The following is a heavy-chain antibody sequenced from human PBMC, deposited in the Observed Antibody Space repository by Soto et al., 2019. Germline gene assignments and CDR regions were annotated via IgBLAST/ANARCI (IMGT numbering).Heavy chain of an antibody. D-gene: IGHD6-19*01. CDR3: ARLPHPGIAVAGTVY. V-gene: IGHV3-7*05. Sequence: EVLLVESGGGLVQPGGSLRLSCAASGFTFITYWMSWVRQAPGKGLEWVANIKQDGSEQFYVDSVKGRFTISRDNAKNSPSLQMNSLRAEDTAVYFCARLPHPGIAVAGTVYWGQGTLVTVSS. J-gene: IGHJ4*02. CDR2: IKQDGSEQ. CDR1: GFTFITYW.